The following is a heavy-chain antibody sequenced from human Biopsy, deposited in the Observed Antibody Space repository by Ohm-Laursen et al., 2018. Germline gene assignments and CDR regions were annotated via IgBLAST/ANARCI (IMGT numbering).Heavy chain of an antibody. CDR3: ARDYDTSGYYYVS. CDR1: GGSISNNNYY. J-gene: IGHJ5*02. V-gene: IGHV4-39*01. D-gene: IGHD3-22*01. Sequence: TLSLTCPVSGGSISNNNYYWGWIRQPPGKGLEWTGSIFYRGSTHYRPSLKSRVNISVDTSKNQFSLKLNSVTAADTAVYYCARDYDTSGYYYVSWGQGTLVTVSS. CDR2: IFYRGST.